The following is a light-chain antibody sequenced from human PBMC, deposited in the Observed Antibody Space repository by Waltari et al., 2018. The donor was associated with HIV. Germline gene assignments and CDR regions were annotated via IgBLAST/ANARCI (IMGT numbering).Light chain of an antibody. CDR3: SSFADRDGFYVV. CDR1: NSDIGSYDY. CDR2: EVT. J-gene: IGLJ2*01. V-gene: IGLV2-8*01. Sequence: QSALTQPPSASGSPGQSVTLSCTGSNSDIGSYDYVPWYQLHPGKAPRLVISEVTKRPSGVSDRFSGSKSANTAFLTVSALQAEDEADYYCSSFADRDGFYVVFGGGTRLTVL.